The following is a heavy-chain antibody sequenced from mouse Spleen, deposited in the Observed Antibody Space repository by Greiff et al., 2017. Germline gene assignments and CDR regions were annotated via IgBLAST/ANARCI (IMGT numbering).Heavy chain of an antibody. CDR2: IYPGDGDT. D-gene: IGHD2-10*02. J-gene: IGHJ2*01. V-gene: IGHV1-82*01. CDR1: GYAFSSSW. Sequence: VQLQESGPELVKPGASVKISCKASGYAFSSSWMNWVRQRPGKGLEWIGRIYPGDGDTNYNGKFKGKATLTADKSSSTAYMQLSSLTSEDSAVYFCARSAYGYYFDYWGQGTTLTVSS. CDR3: ARSAYGYYFDY.